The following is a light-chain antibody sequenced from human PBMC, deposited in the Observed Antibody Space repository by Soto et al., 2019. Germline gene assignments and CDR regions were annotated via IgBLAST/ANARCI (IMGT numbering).Light chain of an antibody. CDR3: QQYDTSPWT. CDR1: QSVSSSY. Sequence: PVERVTLSCRASQSVSSSYLAWYQQKPGQSPRLLIYGASNRASGISDRFSGSGSGTDFTLTIYRLEPEDFAVYYCQQYDTSPWTFGQGTKVDIK. J-gene: IGKJ1*01. V-gene: IGKV3-20*01. CDR2: GAS.